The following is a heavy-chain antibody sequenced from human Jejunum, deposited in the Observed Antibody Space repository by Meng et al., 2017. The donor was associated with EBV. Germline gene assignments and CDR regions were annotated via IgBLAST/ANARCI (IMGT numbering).Heavy chain of an antibody. V-gene: IGHV4-4*02. CDR2: INQVGST. D-gene: IGHD1-14*01. CDR1: TDFISSYEW. Sequence: VQLQDSGPGLVTPSGTLSLTCAVSTDFISSYEWWSWVRQPPGKGLEWLGEINQVGSTYYNPSLKSRVTISIDTSKRQFSLRLNSMTAADTAVYYCARASSERLLDYWGQGTLVTVSS. J-gene: IGHJ4*02. CDR3: ARASSERLLDY.